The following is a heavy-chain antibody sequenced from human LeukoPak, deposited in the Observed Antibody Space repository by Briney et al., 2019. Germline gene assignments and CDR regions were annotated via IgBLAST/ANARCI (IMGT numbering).Heavy chain of an antibody. CDR2: IQTDGGDK. CDR3: AREGGTVVIGGFDY. J-gene: IGHJ4*02. Sequence: GGSLRLSCAASGINFRASGMHWVRQAPGMGLEWVTFIQTDGGDKKYAASVAGRFTISRDNSKNTVYLHMSSLRPDDTALYYCAREGGTVVIGGFDYWGQGTLVTVSS. V-gene: IGHV3-30*02. D-gene: IGHD2-2*01. CDR1: GINFRASG.